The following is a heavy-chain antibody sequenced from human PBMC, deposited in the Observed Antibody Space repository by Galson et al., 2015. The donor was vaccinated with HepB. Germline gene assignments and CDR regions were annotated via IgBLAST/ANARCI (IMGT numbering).Heavy chain of an antibody. Sequence: SLRLSCAASGFTVSDYWMHWVRQAPGRGLVWVSSVKRIGSSTTYADSVKGRFTISKDSAKNTLFLHVASLRAEDTAVYFCARGNYYSLDVWGQGTTVTVS. CDR1: GFTVSDYW. V-gene: IGHV3-74*01. J-gene: IGHJ6*02. CDR3: ARGNYYSLDV. CDR2: VKRIGSST.